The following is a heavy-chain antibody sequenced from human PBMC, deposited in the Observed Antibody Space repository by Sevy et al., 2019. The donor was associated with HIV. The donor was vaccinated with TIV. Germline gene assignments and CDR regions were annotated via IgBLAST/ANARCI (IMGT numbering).Heavy chain of an antibody. D-gene: IGHD2-21*02. CDR2: IWYDGTIK. CDR3: ARGGGYCGGDCYSIDY. Sequence: GGSLRLSCAASGFTFSSYVMHWVRQAPGKGLEWVALIWYDGTIKYYADSVKGRFTISRDNSKDTLFLQMNSLTPEDTAAYYCARGGGYCGGDCYSIDYWGQGALVTVSS. V-gene: IGHV3-33*08. CDR1: GFTFSSYV. J-gene: IGHJ4*02.